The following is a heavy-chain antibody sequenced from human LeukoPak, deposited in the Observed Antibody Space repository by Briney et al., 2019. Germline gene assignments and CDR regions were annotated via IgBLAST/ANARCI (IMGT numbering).Heavy chain of an antibody. CDR3: ARVYSNYYYFDY. V-gene: IGHV1-18*01. Sequence: ASVKVSCKASGYTFTSYGISWVRQAPGQGLEWMGWVSAYNGNTNYAQKLQGRVTMTTDTSTSTAYMELRSLRSDDTAVYYCARVYSNYYYFDYWGQGTLVTVSS. CDR2: VSAYNGNT. J-gene: IGHJ4*02. D-gene: IGHD4-11*01. CDR1: GYTFTSYG.